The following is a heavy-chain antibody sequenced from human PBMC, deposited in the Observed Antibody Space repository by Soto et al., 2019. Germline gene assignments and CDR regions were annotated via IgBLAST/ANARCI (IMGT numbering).Heavy chain of an antibody. Sequence: LRLSCAASGFSFSSYGINWVRQAPGKGLEWVAYISSSSYIYYADSVKGRFTISRDNAKNSLCLQMNSLRDEDTAVYYCARDSHYDSFRGDYWGQGTQVTVSS. CDR3: ARDSHYDSFRGDY. V-gene: IGHV3-48*02. CDR1: GFSFSSYG. J-gene: IGHJ4*02. D-gene: IGHD3-22*01. CDR2: ISSSSYI.